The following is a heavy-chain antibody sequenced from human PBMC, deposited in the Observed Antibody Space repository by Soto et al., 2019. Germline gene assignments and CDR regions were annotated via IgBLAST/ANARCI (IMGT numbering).Heavy chain of an antibody. Sequence: QVQLQQWGAGLLKPSETLSLTCAVYGGSFSGYYWSWIRQPPGKGLEWIGEINHSGSTNYNPSLKSRVTISLDTAKNQFSLKLSSVTAADTAVYYCASPMVRGEFDYWGQGTLVTVSS. CDR1: GGSFSGYY. CDR2: INHSGST. V-gene: IGHV4-34*01. D-gene: IGHD3-10*01. J-gene: IGHJ4*02. CDR3: ASPMVRGEFDY.